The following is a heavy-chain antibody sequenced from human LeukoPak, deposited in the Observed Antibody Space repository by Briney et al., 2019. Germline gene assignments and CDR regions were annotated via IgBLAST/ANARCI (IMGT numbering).Heavy chain of an antibody. CDR2: IYHSGST. Sequence: PSETLSLTCTVSGYSISSGYYWGWIRPPPGKGLEWIGSIYHSGSTYYNPSLKSRVTISVDTSKNQFSLKLSSVTAADTAVYYCAREEMATTYFDYWGQGTLVTVSS. D-gene: IGHD5-24*01. V-gene: IGHV4-38-2*02. CDR3: AREEMATTYFDY. CDR1: GYSISSGYY. J-gene: IGHJ4*02.